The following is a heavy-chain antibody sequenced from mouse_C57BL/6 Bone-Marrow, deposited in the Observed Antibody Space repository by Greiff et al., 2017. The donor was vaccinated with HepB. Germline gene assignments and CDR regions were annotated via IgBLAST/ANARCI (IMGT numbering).Heavy chain of an antibody. CDR3: ASYITTVVASFYY. D-gene: IGHD1-1*01. CDR2: ISYDGSN. V-gene: IGHV3-6*01. CDR1: GYSITSGYY. J-gene: IGHJ2*01. Sequence: EVQLQESGPGLVKPSQSLSLTCSVTGYSITSGYYWNWIRQFPGNKLEWMGYISYDGSNNYNPSLKNRISITRDTSKNQFFLKLNSVTTEDTATYYCASYITTVVASFYYWGQGTTLTVSS.